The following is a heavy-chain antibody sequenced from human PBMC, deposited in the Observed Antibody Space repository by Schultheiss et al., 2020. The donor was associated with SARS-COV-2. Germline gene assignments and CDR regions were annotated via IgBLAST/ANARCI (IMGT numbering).Heavy chain of an antibody. J-gene: IGHJ6*02. CDR3: ARVRSYDSSYYGMDV. CDR1: GYTFTSYD. V-gene: IGHV1-8*01. CDR2: MNPNSGNT. D-gene: IGHD3-3*01. Sequence: ASVKVSCKASGYTFTSYDINWVRQATGQGLEWMGWMNPNSGNTGYAQKFQGRVTMTRNTSISTAYMELRSLRSDDTAVYYCARVRSYDSSYYGMDVWGQGTTVTVSS.